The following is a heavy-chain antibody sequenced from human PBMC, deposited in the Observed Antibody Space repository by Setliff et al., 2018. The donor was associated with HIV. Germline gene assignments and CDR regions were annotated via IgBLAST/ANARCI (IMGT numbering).Heavy chain of an antibody. V-gene: IGHV4-38-2*01. Sequence: SETLSLTCDVSGFSISSRYYWGWIRQPPGKGLEWIGSIYHSGSTYYYPSLKSRVTISVDTSKNQFSLKLSSVTAADTAVYHCARRNSGWYDAFDIWGQGTMVTVSS. J-gene: IGHJ3*02. CDR2: IYHSGST. D-gene: IGHD6-19*01. CDR1: GFSISSRYY. CDR3: ARRNSGWYDAFDI.